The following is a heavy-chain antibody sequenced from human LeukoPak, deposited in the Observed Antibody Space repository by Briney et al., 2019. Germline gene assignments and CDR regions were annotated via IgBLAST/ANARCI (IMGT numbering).Heavy chain of an antibody. Sequence: SETLSLTCTVSGGSISSYYWSWIRQPPGKGLEWIGYIYYSGSTNYNPSLKSRVTISVDTSKNQFSLKLSSVTAADTAVYYCARLYYYDSSGYYALNWFDPWGQGTLVTVSS. CDR3: ARLYYYDSSGYYALNWFDP. D-gene: IGHD3-22*01. V-gene: IGHV4-59*01. J-gene: IGHJ5*02. CDR2: IYYSGST. CDR1: GGSISSYY.